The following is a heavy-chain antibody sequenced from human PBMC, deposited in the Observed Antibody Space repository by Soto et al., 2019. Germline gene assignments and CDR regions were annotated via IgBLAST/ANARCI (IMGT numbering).Heavy chain of an antibody. CDR1: GDSVSSNTAA. CDR2: TYYRSNWRH. Sequence: SQTLSLTCAISGDSVSSNTAAWNWIRSSPSRGLEWLGRTYYRSNWRHDYAVSVKSRITVNPDTSKNHFSLQLNSVTPDDTAVYYCARGVAGSGFDLWGQGTLVSVSS. D-gene: IGHD6-19*01. V-gene: IGHV6-1*01. J-gene: IGHJ4*02. CDR3: ARGVAGSGFDL.